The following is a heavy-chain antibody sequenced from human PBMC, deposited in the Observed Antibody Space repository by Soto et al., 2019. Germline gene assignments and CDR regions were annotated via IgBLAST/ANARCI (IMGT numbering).Heavy chain of an antibody. CDR1: GFRFSTYD. V-gene: IGHV3-23*01. Sequence: DVQLLESGGGLVQPGGSLRLSCAASGFRFSTYDMSWVRQAPGKGLEWVSVMSGSGSGTYYADSVKGRVTISRDNSKKTLYLQINNLRPGDTAVYYCARDWLRRDDILTPSWNFNLWGQGTLVTAS. CDR2: MSGSGSGT. J-gene: IGHJ2*01. D-gene: IGHD3-9*01. CDR3: ARDWLRRDDILTPSWNFNL.